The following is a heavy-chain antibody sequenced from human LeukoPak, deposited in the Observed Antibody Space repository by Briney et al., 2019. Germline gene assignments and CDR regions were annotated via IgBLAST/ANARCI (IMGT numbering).Heavy chain of an antibody. D-gene: IGHD6-6*01. CDR1: VFTFSSYS. CDR2: ISSSSSYI. V-gene: IGHV3-21*01. J-gene: IGHJ6*03. Sequence: GVSLRLSCAASVFTFSSYSMNCVRHASGQAKEWGSSISSSSSYIYYADSVKGRFTISRDNAKNSLYLQMISLRAEDTAEYYCAGSSIAARQGFQNMDVWGKGNTVTVSS. CDR3: AGSSIAARQGFQNMDV.